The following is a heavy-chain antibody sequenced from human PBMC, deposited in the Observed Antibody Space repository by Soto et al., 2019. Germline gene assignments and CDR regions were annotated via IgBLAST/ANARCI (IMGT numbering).Heavy chain of an antibody. Sequence: SETLSLTCAVYGGSFSGYYWSWIRQPPGKGLEWIGEINHSGSTNYNPSLKSRVTISVDTSKNQFSLKLSSVTAADTAVYYCARGKTYYDYIWGSYRYTPHFDYWGQGTLVTVSS. J-gene: IGHJ4*02. CDR1: GGSFSGYY. D-gene: IGHD3-16*02. CDR3: ARGKTYYDYIWGSYRYTPHFDY. CDR2: INHSGST. V-gene: IGHV4-34*01.